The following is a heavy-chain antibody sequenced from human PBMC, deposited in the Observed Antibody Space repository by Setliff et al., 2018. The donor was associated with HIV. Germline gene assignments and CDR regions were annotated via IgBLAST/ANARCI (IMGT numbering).Heavy chain of an antibody. J-gene: IGHJ6*02. CDR3: ARPGSSSYYYAMDV. CDR2: IYNRGST. CDR1: GGSISRGVYY. V-gene: IGHV4-30-4*08. D-gene: IGHD3-10*01. Sequence: SETLSLTCTVSGGSISRGVYYWSWIRQPPGKGLEWIGYIYNRGSTYYNPSLKSRVTISVDTSKNQFSLNLRSVTAADTAVYYCARPGSSSYYYAMDVWGQGTTVTVSS.